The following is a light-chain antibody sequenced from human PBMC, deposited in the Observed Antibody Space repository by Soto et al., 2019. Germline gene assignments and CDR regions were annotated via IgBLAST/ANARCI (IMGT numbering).Light chain of an antibody. Sequence: EIVLTQSPGTLSLSPGERATLSCRASQSISGNYLAWYQQTPGQAPRLLIYGASSRATGIPDRFSGSGSRTDFTLPISRPDPEDFAVYYCHQYGTSRMYSFGQRTKLEIK. CDR2: GAS. CDR1: QSISGNY. J-gene: IGKJ2*01. V-gene: IGKV3-20*01. CDR3: HQYGTSRMYS.